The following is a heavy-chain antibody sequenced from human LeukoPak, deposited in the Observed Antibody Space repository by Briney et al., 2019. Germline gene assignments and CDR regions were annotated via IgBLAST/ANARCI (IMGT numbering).Heavy chain of an antibody. Sequence: ASVKVSCKASGYTFTTYVITWVRQAPGQGLEWMGWISAYNGNTNYAQKLQGRVTMTTDASTSTAYMELRSLRSDDTAVYYCARDLGEDSSSWYYYYYYMDVWGKGTTVTVSS. D-gene: IGHD6-13*01. CDR2: ISAYNGNT. J-gene: IGHJ6*03. CDR1: GYTFTTYV. V-gene: IGHV1-18*01. CDR3: ARDLGEDSSSWYYYYYYMDV.